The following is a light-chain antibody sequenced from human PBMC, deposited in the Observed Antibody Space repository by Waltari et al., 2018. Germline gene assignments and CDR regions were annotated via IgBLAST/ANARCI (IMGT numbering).Light chain of an antibody. CDR1: QDISNY. V-gene: IGKV1-33*01. J-gene: IGKJ3*01. CDR3: QQYDNVPVT. Sequence: DIQMTQSPPSLSASVGDRVTLTCQASQDISNYLNWYQQKPGKAPKLLIYDASNLETGVPSRFSGSGSGTDFTFTISSLQPEDIATYYCQQYDNVPVTFGPGTKVDIK. CDR2: DAS.